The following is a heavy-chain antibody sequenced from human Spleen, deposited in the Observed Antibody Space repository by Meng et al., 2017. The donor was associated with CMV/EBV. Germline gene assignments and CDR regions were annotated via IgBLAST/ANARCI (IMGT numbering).Heavy chain of an antibody. D-gene: IGHD2/OR15-2a*01. Sequence: LSCPPSGFTFSSKRITCVRQAPGKGLEWVSSISSSGSYIYYADSVKGRFTISRDNAKHSLSLQMNSLRAEDTAVYYCATASIYYFDYWGQGALVTVSS. J-gene: IGHJ4*02. CDR2: ISSSGSYI. CDR3: ATASIYYFDY. V-gene: IGHV3-21*01. CDR1: GFTFSSKR.